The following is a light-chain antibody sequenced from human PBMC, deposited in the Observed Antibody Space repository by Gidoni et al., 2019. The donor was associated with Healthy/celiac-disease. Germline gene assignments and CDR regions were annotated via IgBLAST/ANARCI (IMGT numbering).Light chain of an antibody. CDR1: QSVSSSY. Sequence: EIVLTQSPGTLSLSPGERATLSCRASQSVSSSYLAWYQQKPGQAPRLLLYAASSRATGIPDTFSGSGSGTDFTLTISRLEPEDFAVYYCQQYGSSFPITFGQGTRLEIK. V-gene: IGKV3-20*01. CDR2: AAS. CDR3: QQYGSSFPIT. J-gene: IGKJ5*01.